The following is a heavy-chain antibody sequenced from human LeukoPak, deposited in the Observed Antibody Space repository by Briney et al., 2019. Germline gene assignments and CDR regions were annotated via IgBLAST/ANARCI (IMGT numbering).Heavy chain of an antibody. CDR3: ARGRWVDIVTHGFDY. Sequence: GGSLRLSCAASGFTFSTYAMHGVRQAPGKGLEYVSAISSNGQSTYYADSVKGRFTISRDNSENTVYLQMGSLRAEDMAVYYCARGRWVDIVTHGFDYWGQGSLVTVSS. CDR1: GFTFSTYA. J-gene: IGHJ4*02. CDR2: ISSNGQST. V-gene: IGHV3-64*02. D-gene: IGHD3-9*01.